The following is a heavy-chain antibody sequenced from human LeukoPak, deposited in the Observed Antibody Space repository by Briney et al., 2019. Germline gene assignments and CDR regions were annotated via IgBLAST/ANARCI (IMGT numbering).Heavy chain of an antibody. CDR3: ARDFYGDWAFDI. V-gene: IGHV3-48*02. D-gene: IGHD4-17*01. CDR2: ISSSSGTI. CDR1: GFTFTTYN. J-gene: IGHJ3*02. Sequence: PGGSLRLSCAAYGFTFTTYNMNWVRQAPGKGLEWVSYISSSSGTIYCADSVKGRFTISRDNAKNSLYLQMNSLRDEDTAVYYCARDFYGDWAFDIWGQGTMVTVSS.